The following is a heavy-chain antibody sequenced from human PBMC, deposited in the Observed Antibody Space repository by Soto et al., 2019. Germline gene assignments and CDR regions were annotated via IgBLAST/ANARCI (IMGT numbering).Heavy chain of an antibody. Sequence: GGSLRLSCAASGFTFCDYYMSWIRQAPGKGLEWVSYISSSGSTIYYADSVKGRFTISRDNAKNSLYLQMNSLRAEDTAVYYCARGQYYYDSSGYPGYWGQGTLVTVSS. CDR2: ISSSGSTI. J-gene: IGHJ4*02. D-gene: IGHD3-22*01. CDR1: GFTFCDYY. CDR3: ARGQYYYDSSGYPGY. V-gene: IGHV3-11*01.